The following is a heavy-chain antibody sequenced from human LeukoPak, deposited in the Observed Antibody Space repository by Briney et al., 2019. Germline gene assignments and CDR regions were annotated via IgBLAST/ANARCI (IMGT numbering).Heavy chain of an antibody. V-gene: IGHV1-2*02. J-gene: IGHJ4*02. Sequence: ASVKVSCRASGYXFTGYYIHWVRQAPGQGLEWMGWINPKSGGTNYAQKFQGRVTMTRDTSISTAYMEVSRLRSDDTAVYYCARDSVESGRYFDYWGQGTLVTVSS. CDR1: GYXFTGYY. D-gene: IGHD1-26*01. CDR3: ARDSVESGRYFDY. CDR2: INPKSGGT.